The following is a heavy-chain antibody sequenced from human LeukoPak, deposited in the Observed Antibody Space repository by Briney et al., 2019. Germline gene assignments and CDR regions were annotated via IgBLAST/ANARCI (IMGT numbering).Heavy chain of an antibody. CDR1: GYSFTSYW. Sequence: GESLKISCKGSGYSFTSYWIGWVRQMPGKGLEWMGIIYPGGSDTRYSPSFQGQVTISADKSISTAYLQWSSLKASDTAMYYCARQAYCTNGVCYIPGDYWGQGTLVTVSS. D-gene: IGHD2-8*01. V-gene: IGHV5-51*01. J-gene: IGHJ4*02. CDR3: ARQAYCTNGVCYIPGDY. CDR2: IYPGGSDT.